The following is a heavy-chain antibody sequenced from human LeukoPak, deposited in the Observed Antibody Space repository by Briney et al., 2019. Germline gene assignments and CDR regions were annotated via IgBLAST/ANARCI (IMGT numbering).Heavy chain of an antibody. D-gene: IGHD3-22*01. Sequence: GGSLRLSCAASGFTSDDYAKHWVRQAPGKGLEWVSGISWNSGSIGYADSVKGRFTISRDNAKNFLYLQMNSLRAEDTALYYCAKDIRSSGSYYYFDYWGQGTPVTVPP. V-gene: IGHV3-9*02. J-gene: IGHJ4*02. CDR1: GFTSDDYA. CDR2: ISWNSGSI. CDR3: AKDIRSSGSYYYFDY.